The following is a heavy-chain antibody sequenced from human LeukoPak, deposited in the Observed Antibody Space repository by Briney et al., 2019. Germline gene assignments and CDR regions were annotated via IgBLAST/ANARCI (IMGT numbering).Heavy chain of an antibody. J-gene: IGHJ4*02. V-gene: IGHV4-38-2*02. CDR3: ARDLTINTPDAIDY. CDR2: IYHSGST. Sequence: SETLSLTCTVSGYSISSGYYWGWIRQPPGKGLGWIGSIYHSGSTYYNPSLTSRVTISVDRSKNQFSLTLSSVTAADTAVYYSARDLTINTPDAIDYWGQGTLVTVSS. D-gene: IGHD3-10*01. CDR1: GYSISSGYY.